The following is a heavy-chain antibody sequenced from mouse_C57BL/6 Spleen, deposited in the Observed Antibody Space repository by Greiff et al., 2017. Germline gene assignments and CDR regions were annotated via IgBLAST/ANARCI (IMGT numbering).Heavy chain of an antibody. CDR3: ARRTTVVARIFDY. Sequence: VQLQQSGPELVKPGASVKIPCKASGYTFTDYNMDWVKQSHGKSLEWIGDINPNNGGTIYNQKFKGKATLTVDKSSSTAYLELRSLTSEDTAVYYCARRTTVVARIFDYWGQGTTLTVSS. J-gene: IGHJ2*01. D-gene: IGHD1-1*01. V-gene: IGHV1-18*01. CDR1: GYTFTDYN. CDR2: INPNNGGT.